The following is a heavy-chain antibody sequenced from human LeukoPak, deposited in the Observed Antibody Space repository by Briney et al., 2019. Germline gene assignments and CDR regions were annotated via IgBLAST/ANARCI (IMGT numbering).Heavy chain of an antibody. CDR2: INPHSGVT. CDR3: VREGNEVLTKIFDH. V-gene: IGHV1-2*02. Sequence: ASVTVSCKASGFTFNDNYIHWVRQAPGQGLEWMGYINPHSGVTSFPQKFQGRVTFSTDSSIGAAYMELSSLISDDTAMYYCVREGNEVLTKIFDHWGEGALVTVSS. J-gene: IGHJ4*02. CDR1: GFTFNDNY. D-gene: IGHD4/OR15-4a*01.